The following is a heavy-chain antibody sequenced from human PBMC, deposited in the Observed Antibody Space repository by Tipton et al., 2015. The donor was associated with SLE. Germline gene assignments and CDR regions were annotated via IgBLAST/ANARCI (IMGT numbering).Heavy chain of an antibody. CDR2: IYTSGST. J-gene: IGHJ4*02. Sequence: TLSLTCTVSGGSISSGSYYWSWIRQPAGKGLEWIGRIYTSGSTNYNPSLKSRVTISVDTSKNQFSLKLSSVTAADTAVYYCARLDDSSGFDYWGQGTLITVSS. V-gene: IGHV4-61*02. CDR3: ARLDDSSGFDY. CDR1: GGSISSGSYY. D-gene: IGHD3-22*01.